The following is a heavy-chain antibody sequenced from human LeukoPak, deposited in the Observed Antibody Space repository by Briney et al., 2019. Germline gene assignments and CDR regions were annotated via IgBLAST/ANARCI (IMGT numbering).Heavy chain of an antibody. Sequence: GGSLRLSCAASGFTFSSYAMSWVRQAPGKGLEWVSSISGSGSSTYYADSVRGRFTVSRDNSKNTLHLHMNSLRAEDTAAYYCAKVATVFDYYYYGMDVWGQGTTVAVSS. CDR2: ISGSGSST. CDR3: AKVATVFDYYYYGMDV. D-gene: IGHD3-3*01. CDR1: GFTFSSYA. V-gene: IGHV3-23*01. J-gene: IGHJ6*02.